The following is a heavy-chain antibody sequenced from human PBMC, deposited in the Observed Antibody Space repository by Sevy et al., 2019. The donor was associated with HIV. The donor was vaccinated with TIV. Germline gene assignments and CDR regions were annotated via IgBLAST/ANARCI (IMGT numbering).Heavy chain of an antibody. CDR3: TSGFHYGSGSLSS. CDR2: IKSKSDGETT. D-gene: IGHD3-10*01. CDR1: GFTVSKVW. J-gene: IGHJ5*02. V-gene: IGHV3-15*01. Sequence: GGSLRLSCATSGFTVSKVWMTWVRQAPGKGLEWVGRIKSKSDGETTDYAAPVKDRFTISRDDSKNMLYLEMSSLKSEDTAIYYCTSGFHYGSGSLSSWGQGTLVTVSS.